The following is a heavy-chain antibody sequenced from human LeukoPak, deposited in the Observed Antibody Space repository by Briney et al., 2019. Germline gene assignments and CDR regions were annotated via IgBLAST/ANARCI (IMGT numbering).Heavy chain of an antibody. V-gene: IGHV4-59*01. CDR2: IYYSGSI. CDR3: ARALYNRFFDY. J-gene: IGHJ4*02. D-gene: IGHD1-1*01. Sequence: SETLSLTCTVSGGSISTYYWSWIRQPPGKGLEWLGYIYYSGSINYNPSLKSRVTISVDTSNNQFSLKLSSVTAADTAVYYCARALYNRFFDYWGQGTLVTVSS. CDR1: GGSISTYY.